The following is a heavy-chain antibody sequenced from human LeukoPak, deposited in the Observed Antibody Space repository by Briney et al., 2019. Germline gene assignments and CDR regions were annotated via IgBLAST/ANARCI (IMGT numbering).Heavy chain of an antibody. Sequence: GGSLRLSCAASGFTFSDYYMSWIRQAPGKGLEWVSYISSSGSTIYYADSVKGRFTISRDNAKNSLYLQMNSLRAEDTAVYYCARDGGSSWSDYYYYYMDVWGKGTTVTVSS. CDR1: GFTFSDYY. D-gene: IGHD6-13*01. CDR2: ISSSGSTI. V-gene: IGHV3-11*04. CDR3: ARDGGSSWSDYYYYYMDV. J-gene: IGHJ6*03.